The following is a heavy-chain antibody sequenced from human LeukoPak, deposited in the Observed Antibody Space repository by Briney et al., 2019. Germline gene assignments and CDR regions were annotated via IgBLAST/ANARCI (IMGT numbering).Heavy chain of an antibody. J-gene: IGHJ3*02. D-gene: IGHD2-2*01. Sequence: PSETLSLTCTVSGGSISSYYWSWIRQPPGKGLEWIGYIYYSGSTNYNPSLKSRVTISVDTSKNQFSLKLSSVTAADTAVYYCARDTVVPAAPFAFDIWGQGTMVTVSS. CDR1: GGSISSYY. CDR3: ARDTVVPAAPFAFDI. V-gene: IGHV4-59*01. CDR2: IYYSGST.